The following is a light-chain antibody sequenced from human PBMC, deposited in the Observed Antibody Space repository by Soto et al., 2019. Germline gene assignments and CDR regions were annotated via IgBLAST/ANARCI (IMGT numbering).Light chain of an antibody. Sequence: EIVLMQSPGTPSLSPGERATLSCRASQSVRSDYLAWYQQKPGQAPRLHIYGASTRSTGIPDRFTGSGSRTDFTLTISRLEPEDFAMYYCQHYSSSPRAFGQGTKVDIK. V-gene: IGKV3-20*01. CDR1: QSVRSDY. CDR3: QHYSSSPRA. CDR2: GAS. J-gene: IGKJ1*01.